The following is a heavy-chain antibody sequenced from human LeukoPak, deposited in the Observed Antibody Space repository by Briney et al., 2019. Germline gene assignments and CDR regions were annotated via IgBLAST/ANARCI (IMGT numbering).Heavy chain of an antibody. CDR2: INHSGST. D-gene: IGHD3-3*02. CDR3: AREGALMGDAFDI. V-gene: IGHV4-30-2*01. CDR1: GGSISSGGYY. Sequence: PSQTLSLTCTVSGGSISSGGYYWSWIRQPPGRGLEWIGEINHSGSTNYNPSLKSRVTISVDTSKNQFSLKLSSVTAADTAVYYCAREGALMGDAFDIWGQGTIVTVSS. J-gene: IGHJ3*02.